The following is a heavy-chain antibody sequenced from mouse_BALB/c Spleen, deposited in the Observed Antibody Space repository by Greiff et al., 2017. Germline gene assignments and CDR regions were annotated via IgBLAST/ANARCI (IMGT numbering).Heavy chain of an antibody. D-gene: IGHD2-4*01. CDR1: GFTFSDYY. CDR2: ISDGGSYT. CDR3: ARGPTMITTEYYFDY. V-gene: IGHV5-4*02. Sequence: EVKLVESGGGLVKPGGSLKLSCAASGFTFSDYYMYWVRQTPEKRLEWVATISDGGSYTYYPDSVKGRFTISRDNAKNNLYLQMSSLKSEDTAMYYCARGPTMITTEYYFDYWGQGTTLTVSS. J-gene: IGHJ2*01.